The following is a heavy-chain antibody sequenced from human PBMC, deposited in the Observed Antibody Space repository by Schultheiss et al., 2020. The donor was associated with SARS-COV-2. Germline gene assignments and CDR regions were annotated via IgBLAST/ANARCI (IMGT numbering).Heavy chain of an antibody. CDR1: GGTFSSYA. D-gene: IGHD3-3*01. CDR2: IIPIFGTA. Sequence: SVKVSCKASGGTFSSYAISWVRQAPGQGLEWMGGIIPIFGTANYAQKFQGRVTITADESTSTAYMELSSLRSEDTAVYYCAREASFNPGVVIDYYYYYMDVWGKGTTVTVSS. J-gene: IGHJ6*03. CDR3: AREASFNPGVVIDYYYYYMDV. V-gene: IGHV1-69*13.